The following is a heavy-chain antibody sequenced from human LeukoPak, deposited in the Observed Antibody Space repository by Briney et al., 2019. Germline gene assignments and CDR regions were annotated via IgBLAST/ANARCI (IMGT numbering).Heavy chain of an antibody. V-gene: IGHV3-74*03. D-gene: IGHD3-10*02. CDR2: IESGGTT. CDR3: VRDNYYVMDI. J-gene: IGHJ3*02. CDR1: GFTFSRTW. Sequence: GGSLRLSCEASGFTFSRTWMHWVRQGPGKGLLWLSRIESGGTTMYAESVKGRFTISRDNAKNTIYLQMNSLRAEDTAVYYCVRDNYYVMDIWGQGTVVTVAS.